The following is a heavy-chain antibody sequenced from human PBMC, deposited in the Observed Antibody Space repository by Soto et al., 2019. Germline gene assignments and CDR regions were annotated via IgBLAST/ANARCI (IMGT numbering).Heavy chain of an antibody. CDR1: GGSMSSSK. CDR3: ARGSAPPYYYDSSGYSFIDY. Sequence: SLSITCAVSGGSMSSSKWWSCVRQPPGKGLEWVAVISYDGSNKYYADSVKGRFTISRDNSQNTLYLQMNSVRAEDTAVYYCARGSAPPYYYDSSGYSFIDYWGQGPLVTVSS. D-gene: IGHD3-22*01. V-gene: IGHV3-30-3*01. J-gene: IGHJ4*02. CDR2: ISYDGSNK.